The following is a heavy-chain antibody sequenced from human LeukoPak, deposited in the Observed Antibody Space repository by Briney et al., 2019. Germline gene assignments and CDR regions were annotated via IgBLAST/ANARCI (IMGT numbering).Heavy chain of an antibody. CDR1: GFTFNDYG. D-gene: IGHD2-2*01. CDR2: LNWNGGST. Sequence: GGSLRLSCAASGFTFNDYGMTWVRQAPGKGLEWVCGLNWNGGSTGYADSVKGRFTISRDNSKNTLYLQMNSLRAEDTAVYYCAKDYGHCSSTSCYGRGIDYWGQGTLVTVSS. V-gene: IGHV3-20*04. J-gene: IGHJ4*02. CDR3: AKDYGHCSSTSCYGRGIDY.